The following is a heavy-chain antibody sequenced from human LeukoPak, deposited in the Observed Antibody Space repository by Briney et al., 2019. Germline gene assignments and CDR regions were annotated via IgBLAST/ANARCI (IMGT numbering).Heavy chain of an antibody. Sequence: SETLSLTCTVSGGSISSSSYYWGWIRQPPGEGLEWIGSIYYSGSTYYNPSLKSRVTISVDTSKNQFSLKLSSVTAADTAVYYCASSIAVAGMDLFDYWGQGTLVTVSS. CDR1: GGSISSSSYY. V-gene: IGHV4-39*01. CDR2: IYYSGST. D-gene: IGHD6-19*01. CDR3: ASSIAVAGMDLFDY. J-gene: IGHJ4*02.